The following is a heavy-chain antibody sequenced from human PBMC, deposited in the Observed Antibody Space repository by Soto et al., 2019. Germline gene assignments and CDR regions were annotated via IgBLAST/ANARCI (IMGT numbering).Heavy chain of an antibody. J-gene: IGHJ4*02. D-gene: IGHD1-26*01. Sequence: PGGSLRLSCAASGFTFSSYAMSWVRQAPGKGLEWVSAISGGGGSTYYADNVKGRFTISRDNSKNTLYLQMNSLRADDTAVYYCAKALSGSVSYYWNFDYWGQGTLVTSPQ. CDR1: GFTFSSYA. V-gene: IGHV3-23*01. CDR3: AKALSGSVSYYWNFDY. CDR2: ISGGGGST.